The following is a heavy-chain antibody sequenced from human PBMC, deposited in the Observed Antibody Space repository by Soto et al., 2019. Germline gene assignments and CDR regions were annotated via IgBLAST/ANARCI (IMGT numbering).Heavy chain of an antibody. CDR3: ARGVTLVRGVIHTPYFDY. CDR1: GGSISSGGYY. D-gene: IGHD3-10*01. V-gene: IGHV4-31*03. CDR2: IYYSGST. Sequence: QVQLQESGPGLVKPSQTLSLTCTVSGGSISSGGYYWSWIRQHPGKGLEWIGYIYYSGSTYYNPSLKSRVTISVDTSKNQFSLKLSSVTAADTAVYYCARGVTLVRGVIHTPYFDYCGQGALVTVSS. J-gene: IGHJ4*02.